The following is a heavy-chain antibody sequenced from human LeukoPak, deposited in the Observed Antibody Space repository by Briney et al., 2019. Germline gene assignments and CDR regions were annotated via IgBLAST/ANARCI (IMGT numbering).Heavy chain of an antibody. V-gene: IGHV1-24*01. CDR2: FDPEDGET. CDR3: AIPGLEMATIDFAFDI. Sequence: ASVKVSCKVSGYTLTELSMHWVRQAPGKGLNGREVFDPEDGETIYAQKFQGRVTMTEDTSTDTAYMELSSLRSEDTAVYYCAIPGLEMATIDFAFDIWGQGTMVTVSS. D-gene: IGHD5-24*01. CDR1: GYTLTELS. J-gene: IGHJ3*02.